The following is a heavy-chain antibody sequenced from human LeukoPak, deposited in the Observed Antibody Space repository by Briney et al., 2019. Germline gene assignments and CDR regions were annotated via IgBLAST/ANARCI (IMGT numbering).Heavy chain of an antibody. V-gene: IGHV3-9*01. D-gene: IGHD6-13*01. J-gene: IGHJ4*02. CDR2: ISWNSGSI. CDR3: ARAPTRSSWYYDY. CDR1: GFTFDDYT. Sequence: AGGSLRLSCAASGFTFDDYTMHWVRQAPGKGLEWVSGISWNSGSIVYADSVKGRFTISRDNAKNSLYLQMNSLRAEDTAVYYCARAPTRSSWYYDYWGQGTLVTVSS.